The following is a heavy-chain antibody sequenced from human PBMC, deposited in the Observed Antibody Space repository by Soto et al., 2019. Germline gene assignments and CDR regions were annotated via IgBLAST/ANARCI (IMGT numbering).Heavy chain of an antibody. Sequence: GGSLRLSCAASGFTFSSYSMNWVRQAPGKGLEWVSSISSSSSYIYYADSVKGRFTISRDNAKNSLYLQMNSLRAEDTAVYYCAGRASSTPFDYWGQGTLVTVSS. CDR1: GFTFSSYS. J-gene: IGHJ4*02. V-gene: IGHV3-21*01. CDR2: ISSSSSYI. D-gene: IGHD6-13*01. CDR3: AGRASSTPFDY.